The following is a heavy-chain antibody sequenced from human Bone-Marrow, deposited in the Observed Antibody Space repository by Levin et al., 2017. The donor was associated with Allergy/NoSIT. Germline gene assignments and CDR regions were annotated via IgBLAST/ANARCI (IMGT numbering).Heavy chain of an antibody. V-gene: IGHV3-7*01. CDR3: ATISGTPGGGDVFDI. Sequence: PGGSLRLSCAASGFTFSTYWMTWVRQAPGKGLEWVANIKQDGSEKYYVDSVKGRFTISRDNAKNSLHLQMNSLRAEDTAVYYCATISGTPGGGDVFDIWGQGTMVTVSS. CDR2: IKQDGSEK. D-gene: IGHD1-1*01. CDR1: GFTFSTYW. J-gene: IGHJ3*02.